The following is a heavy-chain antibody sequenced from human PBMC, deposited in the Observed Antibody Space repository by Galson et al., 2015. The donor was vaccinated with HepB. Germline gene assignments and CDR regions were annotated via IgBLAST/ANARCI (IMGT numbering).Heavy chain of an antibody. CDR1: GGTFSSYT. J-gene: IGHJ5*02. V-gene: IGHV1-69*02. Sequence: SVKVSCKASGGTFSSYTISWVRQAPGQGLEWMGRIIPILGIANYAQKFQGRVTITADKSTSTAYMELSSLRSEDTAVYYCARSGYCGGDCYNWFDPWGQGTLVTVSS. CDR3: ARSGYCGGDCYNWFDP. CDR2: IIPILGIA. D-gene: IGHD2-21*02.